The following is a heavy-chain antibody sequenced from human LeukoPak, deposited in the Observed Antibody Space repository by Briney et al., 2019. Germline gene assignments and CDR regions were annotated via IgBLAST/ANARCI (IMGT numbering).Heavy chain of an antibody. J-gene: IGHJ4*02. CDR1: GYDFTRHW. D-gene: IGHD3-3*01. Sequence: GESLKISCKGSGYDFTRHWIAWVRQKPGKGLEWMGFIYPGDSDTKYNPSIQAEVTLSVDRSSDTVYLEWASLKASDTAMYYCARQETLERNGYYLYYFDYWGQGTLVTAS. CDR3: ARQETLERNGYYLYYFDY. CDR2: IYPGDSDT. V-gene: IGHV5-51*01.